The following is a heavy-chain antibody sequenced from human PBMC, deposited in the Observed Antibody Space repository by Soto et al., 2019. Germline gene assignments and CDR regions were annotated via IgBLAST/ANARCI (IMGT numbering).Heavy chain of an antibody. J-gene: IGHJ3*02. Sequence: PSETLSLTCTVSGGSISSGDYYWRWIRQPPGKGLEWIGYIYYSGSTYYNPSLKSRVTISVDTSKNQFSLKLSSVTATDTAVYYCARDRVYYDSSGYIGRAFGIWGQVTMFTV. CDR2: IYYSGST. CDR3: ARDRVYYDSSGYIGRAFGI. D-gene: IGHD3-22*01. CDR1: GGSISSGDYY. V-gene: IGHV4-30-4*01.